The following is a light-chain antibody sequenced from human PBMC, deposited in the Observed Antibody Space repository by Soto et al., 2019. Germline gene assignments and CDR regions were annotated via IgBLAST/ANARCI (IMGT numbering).Light chain of an antibody. CDR1: QSISSW. J-gene: IGKJ1*01. CDR2: DAS. V-gene: IGKV1-5*01. Sequence: DIQMTQSPSTVSASVGDRVTITCRASQSISSWLAWYQQKPGKAPKLLIYDASSLESGVPSRFSGSGSGTEFTLTISSLQPDDFATYYCQQYNSYWTCGQGTRWIS. CDR3: QQYNSYWT.